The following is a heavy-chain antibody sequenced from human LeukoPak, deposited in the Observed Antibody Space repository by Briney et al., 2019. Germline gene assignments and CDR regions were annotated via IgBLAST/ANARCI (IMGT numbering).Heavy chain of an antibody. CDR2: IYYSGST. D-gene: IGHD3-22*01. CDR1: GGSISSSGYY. CDR3: TRRAYYDSSGYYPTLDY. J-gene: IGHJ4*02. V-gene: IGHV4-39*01. Sequence: SETLSLTCTVSGGSISSSGYYWGWIRQPPGKGLEWIGSIYYSGSTYYNPSLKSRVTISVGTSKNQFSLKLSSVTAADTAVYYCTRRAYYDSSGYYPTLDYWGQGTLVTVSS.